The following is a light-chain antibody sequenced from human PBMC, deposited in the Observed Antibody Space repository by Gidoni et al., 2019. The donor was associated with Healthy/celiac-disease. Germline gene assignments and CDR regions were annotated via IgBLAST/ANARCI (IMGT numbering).Light chain of an antibody. CDR1: QGICSA. V-gene: IGKV1-13*02. J-gene: IGKJ5*01. CDR2: DAS. Sequence: AIQLTQSPSSLSASVGDRVTITCRASQGICSALAWYQQKPGKAPKLLIYDASSLESGVPSRCSGSGSGTDFTLTISSLQPEDFATYYCQQFNSYPRTFGQGTRLEIK. CDR3: QQFNSYPRT.